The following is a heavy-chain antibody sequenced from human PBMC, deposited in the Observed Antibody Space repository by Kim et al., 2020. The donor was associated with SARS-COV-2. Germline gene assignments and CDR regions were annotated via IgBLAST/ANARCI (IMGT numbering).Heavy chain of an antibody. CDR3: ARERRIAAADYYYYYGMDV. J-gene: IGHJ6*02. V-gene: IGHV3-11*06. D-gene: IGHD6-13*01. Sequence: GRFTITRDNAKNSRYLQMNSLRAEDTAVYYCARERRIAAADYYYYYGMDVWGQGTTVTVSS.